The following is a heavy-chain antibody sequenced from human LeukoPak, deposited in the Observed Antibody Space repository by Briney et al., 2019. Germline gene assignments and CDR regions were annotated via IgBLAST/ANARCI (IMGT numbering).Heavy chain of an antibody. CDR1: GFTFSSYA. CDR3: ARDLSYCTITSCSYYYYGMDV. J-gene: IGHJ6*02. Sequence: GGSLRLSRAASGFTFSSYAMSWVRQAPGKGLEWVSAVSGSGGNTYYADSVKGRFTISRDNAKNSLYLQMNSLRAEDTAVYYCARDLSYCTITSCSYYYYGMDVWGRGTTVTVSS. V-gene: IGHV3-23*01. CDR2: VSGSGGNT. D-gene: IGHD2-2*01.